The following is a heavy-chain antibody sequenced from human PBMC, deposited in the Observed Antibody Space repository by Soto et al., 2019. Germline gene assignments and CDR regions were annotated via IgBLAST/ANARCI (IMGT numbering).Heavy chain of an antibody. CDR2: ISGSGGST. J-gene: IGHJ4*02. V-gene: IGHV3-23*01. D-gene: IGHD4-17*01. CDR3: AKRLTTVTTVFDY. CDR1: GLTSSTYA. Sequence: EVQLLQSGGDLVQPGGSLRLSCAASGLTSSTYAMSWVRQAPGKGLEWVSGISGSGGSTYYADSVKGRFTISRDNSKNMLYLQMNSLRAEDTAVYYCAKRLTTVTTVFDYWGQGTLGTVSS.